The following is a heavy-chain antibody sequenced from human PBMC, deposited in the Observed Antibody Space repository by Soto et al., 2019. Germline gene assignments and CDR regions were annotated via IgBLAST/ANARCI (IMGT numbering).Heavy chain of an antibody. CDR3: ARVAMTAIPTSESMYY. J-gene: IGHJ4*02. Sequence: QVQLVESGGGVVQPGGSLRLSCAASGFTFSSYGMHWVRQAPGKGLEWVAVIWYDGSYKFYGDSVKGRFTVSRDNSKSTLYLQKNSLRAEDTAVYYCARVAMTAIPTSESMYYWGQGTLVTVSS. D-gene: IGHD2-21*02. V-gene: IGHV3-33*01. CDR1: GFTFSSYG. CDR2: IWYDGSYK.